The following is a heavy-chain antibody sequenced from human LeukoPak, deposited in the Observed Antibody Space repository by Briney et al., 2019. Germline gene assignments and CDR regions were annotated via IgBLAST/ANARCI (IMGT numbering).Heavy chain of an antibody. V-gene: IGHV3-21*01. Sequence: PGRSLRPSCAAPASTFSNYNMNCVRHAPGKGLEWASSIRISSRYIYYADSVKGRFTISRDNAKNSLYLQMSGLRAEDTAVCYCARDRVAAAPRKSSLDVWGKGTTVTVSS. CDR1: ASTFSNYN. CDR3: ARDRVAAAPRKSSLDV. CDR2: IRISSRYI. J-gene: IGHJ6*04. D-gene: IGHD6-13*01.